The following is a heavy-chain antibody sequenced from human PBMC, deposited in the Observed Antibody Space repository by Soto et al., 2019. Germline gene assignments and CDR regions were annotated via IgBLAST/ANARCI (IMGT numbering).Heavy chain of an antibody. CDR1: GGSFSGYY. CDR3: ARGKGGEQQLVYYYMDV. V-gene: IGHV4-34*01. CDR2: INHSGST. D-gene: IGHD6-13*01. Sequence: QVQLQQWGAGLLKPSETLSLTCAVYGGSFSGYYWSWIRQPPGKGLEWIGEINHSGSTNYNPSLKSRVTISVDTSKNQFSLKLSSVTAADTAVYYCARGKGGEQQLVYYYMDVWGKETTVTVSS. J-gene: IGHJ6*03.